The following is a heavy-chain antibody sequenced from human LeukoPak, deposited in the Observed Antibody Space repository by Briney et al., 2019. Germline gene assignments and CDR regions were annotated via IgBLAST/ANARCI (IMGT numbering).Heavy chain of an antibody. CDR3: AGDQDSYCSGVSCYVYGMDV. J-gene: IGHJ6*02. D-gene: IGHD2-15*01. CDR1: GYTFTSYY. CDR2: INPSGGST. V-gene: IGHV1-46*01. Sequence: ASVKVSCKASGYTFTSYYMHWVRQAPGQGLEWMGIINPSGGSTNYAQKLQGRVTMTRDTSTSTVYMELSSLRSEDTAVYYCAGDQDSYCSGVSCYVYGMDVWGQGTTVTVSS.